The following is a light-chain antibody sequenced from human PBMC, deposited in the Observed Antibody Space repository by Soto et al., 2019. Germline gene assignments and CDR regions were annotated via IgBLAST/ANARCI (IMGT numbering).Light chain of an antibody. J-gene: IGKJ5*01. CDR1: QSISTW. Sequence: DIQMTQSPSTLSASVGDRVTITCRASQSISTWLAWYQQKPGKAPKLLIYTASNLEGGVPSRFSGSGSGTDFTFTISSLQPEDTATYYCQHYNNLAITFGQGTRLEIK. CDR2: TAS. CDR3: QHYNNLAIT. V-gene: IGKV1-5*03.